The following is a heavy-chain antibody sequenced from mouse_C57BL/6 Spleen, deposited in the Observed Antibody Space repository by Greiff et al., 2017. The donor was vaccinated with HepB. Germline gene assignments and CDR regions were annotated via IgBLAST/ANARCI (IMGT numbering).Heavy chain of an antibody. CDR2: ISYSGST. Sequence: EVKLEESGPGMVKPSQSLSLTCTVTGYSITSGYDWHWIRHFPGNKLEWMGYISYSGSTNYNPSLKSRISITHDTSKNHFFLKLNSVTTEDTATYYCARGGDGYYVGYFDVWGTGTTVTVSS. CDR3: ARGGDGYYVGYFDV. D-gene: IGHD2-3*01. J-gene: IGHJ1*03. V-gene: IGHV3-1*01. CDR1: GYSITSGYD.